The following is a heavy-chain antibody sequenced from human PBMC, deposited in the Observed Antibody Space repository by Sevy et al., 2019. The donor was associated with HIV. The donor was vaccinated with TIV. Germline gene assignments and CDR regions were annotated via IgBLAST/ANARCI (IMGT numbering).Heavy chain of an antibody. J-gene: IGHJ6*03. Sequence: GGCLRLSCAASGFTFSGYYMTWVRQTPGKGLEWLANIKQDGGEIYYVDSVKGRFTISRDNAKNSLYLQMNSLRAEDTAVYYCAGESTRRGRYVDWSRGYYYMDVWGKGTTVTVSS. V-gene: IGHV3-7*01. D-gene: IGHD3-9*01. CDR3: AGESTRRGRYVDWSRGYYYMDV. CDR1: GFTFSGYY. CDR2: IKQDGGEI.